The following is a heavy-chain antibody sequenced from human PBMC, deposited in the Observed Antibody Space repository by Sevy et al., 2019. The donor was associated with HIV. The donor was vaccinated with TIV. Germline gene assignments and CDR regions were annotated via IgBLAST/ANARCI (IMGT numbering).Heavy chain of an antibody. CDR3: VRQADNFDWLPSYFDH. J-gene: IGHJ4*02. CDR2: ISYDGSKK. CDR1: GFTFSTYA. Sequence: GGSLRLSCAASGFTFSTYAIHWVRQAPGKGLEWVAVISYDGSKKYYADSVKGRFTISRDNSKNTLYLRMNSLRAEDTAVYYCVRQADNFDWLPSYFDHWGQGTLVTVSS. V-gene: IGHV3-30-3*01. D-gene: IGHD3-9*01.